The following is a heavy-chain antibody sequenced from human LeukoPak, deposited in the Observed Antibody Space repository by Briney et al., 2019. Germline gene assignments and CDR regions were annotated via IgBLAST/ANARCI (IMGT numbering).Heavy chain of an antibody. D-gene: IGHD3-9*01. CDR2: LSKSGNT. Sequence: SETLSLTCTVSGGSISSYYWSWIRLPPGKGLEWIGYLSKSGNTNYSPSLKSRVTIFRDTSKNQFFLKLSSVTAADTAVYYCARARYVNSFYAFDIWGQGTLVTVSS. J-gene: IGHJ3*02. CDR1: GGSISSYY. V-gene: IGHV4-59*01. CDR3: ARARYVNSFYAFDI.